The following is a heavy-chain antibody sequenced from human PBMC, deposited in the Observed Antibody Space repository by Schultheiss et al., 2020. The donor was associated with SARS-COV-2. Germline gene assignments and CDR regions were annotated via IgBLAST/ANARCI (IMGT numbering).Heavy chain of an antibody. D-gene: IGHD6-13*01. Sequence: GGSLRLSCAASGFTFSNAWMSWVRQAPGKGLEWVGRIKSKTDGGTTDYAAPVKGRFTISRDDSKNTLYLQMNSLKTEDTAVYYCTTEVIGWYSSSWSTIPYFDYWGQGTLVTVSS. CDR2: IKSKTDGGTT. V-gene: IGHV3-15*01. CDR3: TTEVIGWYSSSWSTIPYFDY. CDR1: GFTFSNAW. J-gene: IGHJ4*02.